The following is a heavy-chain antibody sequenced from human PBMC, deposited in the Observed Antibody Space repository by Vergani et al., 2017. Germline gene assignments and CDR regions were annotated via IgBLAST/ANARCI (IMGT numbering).Heavy chain of an antibody. CDR3: AYSGREIXLWL. Sequence: QVQLVESGGGVVQPGRSLRLSCAASGFTFSSYGMHWVRQAPGKGLEWVAVISYDGSNKYYADSVKGRFTISRDNSKNTLYLQMNSLRAEDTAVYYCAYSGREIXLWLWGQGTLVTVSA. J-gene: IGHJ4*02. V-gene: IGHV3-30*03. D-gene: IGHD5-18*01. CDR2: ISYDGSNK. CDR1: GFTFSSYG.